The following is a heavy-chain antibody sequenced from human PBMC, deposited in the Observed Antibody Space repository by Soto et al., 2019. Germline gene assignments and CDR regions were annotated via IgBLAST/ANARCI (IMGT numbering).Heavy chain of an antibody. D-gene: IGHD3-10*01. CDR3: AKDGGSGSYYYYYYMDV. V-gene: IGHV3-9*01. CDR1: GFTFDDYA. J-gene: IGHJ6*03. Sequence: GGSLRLSCAASGFTFDDYAMHWVRQAPGKGLEWVSGISWNSGSIGYADSVKGRFTISRDNAKNSLYLQMNSLRAEDTALYYCAKDGGSGSYYYYYYMDVWGKGTTVTVSS. CDR2: ISWNSGSI.